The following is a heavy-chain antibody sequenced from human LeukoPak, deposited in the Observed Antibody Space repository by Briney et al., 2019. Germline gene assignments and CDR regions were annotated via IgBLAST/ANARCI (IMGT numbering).Heavy chain of an antibody. Sequence: PSETLSLTCAVYGGSFSGYYWSWIRQPPGKGLEWIGEINHSGSTNSNPSLKSRVTISVDTSKNQFSLKLSSVTAADTAMYYCAKSNGYGLIDYWGQGTLVTVSS. CDR1: GGSFSGYY. V-gene: IGHV4-34*01. D-gene: IGHD5-12*01. CDR2: INHSGST. J-gene: IGHJ4*02. CDR3: AKSNGYGLIDY.